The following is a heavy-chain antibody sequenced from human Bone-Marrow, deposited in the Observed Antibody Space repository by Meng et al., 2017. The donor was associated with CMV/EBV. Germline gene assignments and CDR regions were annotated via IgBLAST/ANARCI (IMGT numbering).Heavy chain of an antibody. V-gene: IGHV1-46*01. CDR2: INPNGGST. J-gene: IGHJ6*02. CDR1: GYTLSNYN. CDR3: AHKGFYGMDV. Sequence: ASVKVSCKALGYTLSNYNMHWVRQAPGQGLEWMGIINPNGGSTTYAQKFQGRLTITKDTSKNQVVLTMTNMDPVDTATYYWAHKGFYGMDVWGQGTTVTVSS.